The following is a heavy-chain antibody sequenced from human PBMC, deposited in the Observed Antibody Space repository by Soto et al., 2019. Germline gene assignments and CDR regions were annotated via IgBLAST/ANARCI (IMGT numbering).Heavy chain of an antibody. CDR1: GYTFTSYA. Sequence: ASVKVSCKASGYTFTSYAMHLVRQAPGQRLEWMGWINAGNGNTKYSQKFQGRVTITRDTSASTAYMELSSLRSEDTAVYYCARDPRYCSGGSCSAYYYYYMDVWGKGTTVTVSS. D-gene: IGHD2-15*01. V-gene: IGHV1-3*01. J-gene: IGHJ6*03. CDR2: INAGNGNT. CDR3: ARDPRYCSGGSCSAYYYYYMDV.